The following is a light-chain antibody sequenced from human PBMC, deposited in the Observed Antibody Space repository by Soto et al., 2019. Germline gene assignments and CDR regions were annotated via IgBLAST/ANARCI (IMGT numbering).Light chain of an antibody. CDR2: GAS. J-gene: IGKJ1*01. CDR3: QQYNNWPWT. Sequence: EVVLTQSPVTLSLSPGERATLSCRASQSVSSTYLAWYQQRPGQAPRLLIYGASTRATDIPDRFSGSGSGTDFTLTISSLQSEDFAVYYCQQYNNWPWTFGQGTKVDIK. V-gene: IGKV3D-15*01. CDR1: QSVSSTY.